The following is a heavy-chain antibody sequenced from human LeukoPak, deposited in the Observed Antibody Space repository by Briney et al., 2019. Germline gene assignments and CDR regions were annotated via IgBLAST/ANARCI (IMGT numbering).Heavy chain of an antibody. V-gene: IGHV3-7*01. CDR1: GFTFSSYL. J-gene: IGHJ4*02. CDR3: ARDHGYSGYDYDY. CDR2: IKQDGSEK. D-gene: IGHD5-12*01. Sequence: RGALRLSCAASGFTFSSYLMSCVRHAPRKGLEWVANIKQDGSEKYYVDSLKGRFTISRANAKNSLYLQMNSLRAEDTAVYYCARDHGYSGYDYDYWGQGTLVTVSS.